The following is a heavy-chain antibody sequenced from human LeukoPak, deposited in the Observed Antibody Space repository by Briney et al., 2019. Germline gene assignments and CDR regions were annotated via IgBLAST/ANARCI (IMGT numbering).Heavy chain of an antibody. V-gene: IGHV3-30*04. CDR3: ATPGGSSWYSGAFDI. D-gene: IGHD6-13*01. J-gene: IGHJ3*02. CDR1: GFTFSSYA. Sequence: GGSLRLSCAASGFTFSSYAMHWVRQAPGKGLEWVAVISYDGSNKYYADSVKGRFTISRDNSKNTLYLQMNSLRAEDTAVYYCATPGGSSWYSGAFDIWGQGTMVTVSS. CDR2: ISYDGSNK.